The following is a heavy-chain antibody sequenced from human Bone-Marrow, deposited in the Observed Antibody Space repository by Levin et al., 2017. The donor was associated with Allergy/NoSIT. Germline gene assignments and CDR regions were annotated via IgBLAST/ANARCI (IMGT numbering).Heavy chain of an antibody. D-gene: IGHD5-12*01. V-gene: IGHV2-5*02. CDR3: AHASKYSGSDLGAYYFDH. Sequence: SGPTLVKPTQTLTLTCTFSGFSLSVSGVGVGWIRQPPGGALEWLALIYWDDNKYYSASLRNRLTISKDTSKTQVVLPLTNVDPVDAATYFCAHASKYSGSDLGAYYFDHWGQGTPVTIS. J-gene: IGHJ4*02. CDR1: GFSLSVSGVG. CDR2: IYWDDNK.